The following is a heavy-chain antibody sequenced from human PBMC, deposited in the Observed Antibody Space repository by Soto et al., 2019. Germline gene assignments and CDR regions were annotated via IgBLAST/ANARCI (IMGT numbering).Heavy chain of an antibody. CDR3: ARRRASDYGGNHHPYYFDR. Sequence: SGGSISSSSYYLVWIRQSPRRGLELIGSISYSGRTYDNPSLQSRVTISIDASKNQFSLKLTSVTTADTAVYYCARRRASDYGGNHHPYYFDRWGQGALVTVSS. D-gene: IGHD4-17*01. J-gene: IGHJ4*02. CDR1: GGSISSSSYY. V-gene: IGHV4-39*01. CDR2: ISYSGRT.